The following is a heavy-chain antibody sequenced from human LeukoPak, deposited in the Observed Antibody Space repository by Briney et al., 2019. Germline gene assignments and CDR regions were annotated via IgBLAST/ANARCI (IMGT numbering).Heavy chain of an antibody. V-gene: IGHV4-34*01. CDR2: IYHSGKT. D-gene: IGHD3-22*01. CDR1: GGSFSGYY. Sequence: SETLSLTCAVYGGSFSGYYWSWIRQPPGKGLDWIASIYHSGKTYYNPALKSRVTISVDTSKNQFSLKLSSVTAADTAVYYCARQGYYDSSGYWGYFDYWGQGTLVTVSS. CDR3: ARQGYYDSSGYWGYFDY. J-gene: IGHJ4*02.